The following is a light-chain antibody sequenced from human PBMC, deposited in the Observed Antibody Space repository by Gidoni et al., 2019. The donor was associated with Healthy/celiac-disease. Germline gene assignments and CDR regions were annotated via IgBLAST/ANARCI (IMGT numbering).Light chain of an antibody. CDR3: HQYNNWPL. Sequence: EIAMTQSPAPLSVSPGDRATLSCRASQCVSSHLAWYPQKPGQAPRLLIYGASTRATVIPARFSGSGSRKEFTLTICSLQSEDFAVYYCHQYNNWPLFGGGTKVEIK. CDR2: GAS. J-gene: IGKJ4*01. CDR1: QCVSSH. V-gene: IGKV3-15*01.